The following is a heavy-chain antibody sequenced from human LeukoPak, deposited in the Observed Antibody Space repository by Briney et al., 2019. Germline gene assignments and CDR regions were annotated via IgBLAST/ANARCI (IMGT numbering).Heavy chain of an antibody. D-gene: IGHD1-26*01. J-gene: IGHJ4*02. CDR3: AKADSGTYSLGFH. CDR2: IHPGDSDT. CDR1: GYSFSTYW. V-gene: IGHV5-51*01. Sequence: GESLKISCKGSGYSFSTYWIGWVRQMPGKGLEWMGIIHPGDSDTRYSPSFQGHVTISVDKSINTAYLQWSSLKASDTAMYYCAKADSGTYSLGFHWGQGTLVTVSS.